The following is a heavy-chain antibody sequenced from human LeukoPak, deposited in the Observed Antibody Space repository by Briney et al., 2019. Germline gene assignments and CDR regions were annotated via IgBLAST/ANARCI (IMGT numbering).Heavy chain of an antibody. V-gene: IGHV3-23*01. CDR2: ISGGGDT. J-gene: IGHJ4*02. CDR1: GFTFSTYA. D-gene: IGHD2/OR15-2a*01. Sequence: GGSLRLSCAASGFTFSTYAMSWVRQTPGKGLEWVSTISGGGDTSYADSLKGRVTISRDISKNTLYLQMNGLRAEDTAVYYCAKRILDYWGQGTLVTVSS. CDR3: AKRILDY.